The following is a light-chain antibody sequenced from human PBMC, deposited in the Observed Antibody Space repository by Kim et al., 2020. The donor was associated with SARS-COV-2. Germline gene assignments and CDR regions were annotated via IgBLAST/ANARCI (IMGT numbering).Light chain of an antibody. CDR1: SSDVGNYNL. CDR3: CSYAGSSTLI. J-gene: IGLJ2*01. Sequence: GPTITISCTGTSSDVGNYNLVSWYQQHPGKAPKLMIYEVSKRPSGISNRFSASKSGNTASLTISGLLAEDEADYYCCSYAGSSTLIFGGGTKLTVL. V-gene: IGLV2-23*02. CDR2: EVS.